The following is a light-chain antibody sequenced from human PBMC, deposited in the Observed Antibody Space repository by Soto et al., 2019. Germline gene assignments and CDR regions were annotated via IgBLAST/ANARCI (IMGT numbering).Light chain of an antibody. J-gene: IGLJ2*01. Sequence: QSVLTQPPSASGTPGQRVTISCSGSSSNIGSNPVNWYQQLPGTAPQLLIYTNNQRPSGVPDRFSGSKSGTSASLAISGLQSEDETDYYCAAWDDSLNAVVFGGGTQLTVL. V-gene: IGLV1-44*01. CDR2: TNN. CDR1: SSNIGSNP. CDR3: AAWDDSLNAVV.